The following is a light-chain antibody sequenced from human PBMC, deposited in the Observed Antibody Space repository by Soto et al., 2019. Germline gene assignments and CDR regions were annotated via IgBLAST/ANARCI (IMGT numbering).Light chain of an antibody. CDR1: QGISTY. J-gene: IGKJ1*01. V-gene: IGKV1-39*01. Sequence: DIQMTQSPSSLSASVGDRVTITCRASQGISTYLTWYQQKPGKAHKLLIYAASSLPSGVPSRFSGSGSETDFTLTISSLQPEDFATYSCQQSYGTTWTFGQGTKVDIK. CDR3: QQSYGTTWT. CDR2: AAS.